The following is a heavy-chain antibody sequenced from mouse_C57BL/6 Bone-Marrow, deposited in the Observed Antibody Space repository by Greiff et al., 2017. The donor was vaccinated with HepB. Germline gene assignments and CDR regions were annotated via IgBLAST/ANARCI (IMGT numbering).Heavy chain of an antibody. Sequence: DVKLQESGPGLVKPSQSLSLTCSVTGYSITSGYYWNWIRQFPGNKLEWMGYISYDGSNNYNPSLKNRISITRDTSKNQFFLKLNSVTTEDTATYYCARGGSRWDFAYWGQGTLVTVSA. V-gene: IGHV3-6*01. J-gene: IGHJ3*01. D-gene: IGHD4-1*01. CDR2: ISYDGSN. CDR1: GYSITSGYY. CDR3: ARGGSRWDFAY.